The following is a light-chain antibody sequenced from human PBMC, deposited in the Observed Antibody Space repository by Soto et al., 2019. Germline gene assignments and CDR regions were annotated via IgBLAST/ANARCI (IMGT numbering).Light chain of an antibody. J-gene: IGLJ3*02. CDR3: AAWDDSLNGVV. V-gene: IGLV1-44*01. CDR1: SSNIGSTT. CDR2: NNN. Sequence: QAVVTQPPSASGTPGQRVTIACSGSSSNIGSTTVKWYQQLPGTAPKLLIYNNNQRPSGVPDRFSGSKSGTSASLAISGLQPEDEADYYCAAWDDSLNGVVFGGGTKLTVL.